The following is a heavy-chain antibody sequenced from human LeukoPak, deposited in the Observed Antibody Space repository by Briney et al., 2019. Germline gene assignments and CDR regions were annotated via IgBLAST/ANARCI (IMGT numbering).Heavy chain of an antibody. CDR3: ARDTTDDSSGYYDY. Sequence: WVRQSPGKGLEWIGSIYYSGSTYYNPSLKSRVTISVGTSKNQFSLKLSSVTAADTAVYYCARDTTDDSSGYYDYWGQGTLVTVSS. V-gene: IGHV4-39*07. CDR2: IYYSGST. D-gene: IGHD3-22*01. J-gene: IGHJ4*02.